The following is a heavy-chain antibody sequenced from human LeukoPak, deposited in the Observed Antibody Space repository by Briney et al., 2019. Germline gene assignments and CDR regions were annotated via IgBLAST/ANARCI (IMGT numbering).Heavy chain of an antibody. CDR1: GYTFTSYD. Sequence: ASVKVSCKASGYTFTSYDFNWVRQATGQRPEWMGWMSPNSGDTGYAQKFQDRVTMTRNTSISTTYMELSSLRSDDTAVYYCARGPPNWGYDYWGPGTLVTVSS. CDR2: MSPNSGDT. CDR3: ARGPPNWGYDY. V-gene: IGHV1-8*01. D-gene: IGHD7-27*01. J-gene: IGHJ4*02.